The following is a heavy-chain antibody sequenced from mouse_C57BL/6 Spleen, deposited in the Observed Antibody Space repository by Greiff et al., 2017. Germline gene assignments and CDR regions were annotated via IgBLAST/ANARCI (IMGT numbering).Heavy chain of an antibody. CDR1: GYSFTDYN. Sequence: EVQLQQSGPELVKPGASVKISCKASGYSFTDYNMNWVKQSTGQGLEWIGVINPNYGTTSYNQKFKGKATLTVDQSSSTAYIQLNSLTSVDSAVYYCARSAQYEVCAMDYWGQGTSVTVSS. CDR3: ARSAQYEVCAMDY. V-gene: IGHV1-39*01. CDR2: INPNYGTT. D-gene: IGHD2-10*02. J-gene: IGHJ4*01.